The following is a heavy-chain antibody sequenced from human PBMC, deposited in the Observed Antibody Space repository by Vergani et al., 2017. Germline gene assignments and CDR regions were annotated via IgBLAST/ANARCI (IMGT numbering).Heavy chain of an antibody. CDR1: GFTFSNSA. Sequence: EVHLLESGGGLVQSGGSLRLSCAASGFTFSNSAVSWVRQAPGRGLAWVSSISGPGLSTYYADSVKGRFSISRDNSKNTVFLQMHSLRAEDTAIYYCASSRWGRWEPHWYYFDYWGQGTLVTVSS. J-gene: IGHJ4*02. D-gene: IGHD1-26*01. CDR3: ASSRWGRWEPHWYYFDY. V-gene: IGHV3-23*01. CDR2: ISGPGLST.